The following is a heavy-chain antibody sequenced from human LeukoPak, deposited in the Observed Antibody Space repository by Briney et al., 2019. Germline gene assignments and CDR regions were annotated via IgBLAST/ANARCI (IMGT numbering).Heavy chain of an antibody. Sequence: GGSLRLSCAASGFTFSSYDMHWVRQATGKGLEWVSAIGTAGDTYYPGSVKGRFTISRENAKNSLYLQMNSLRAGDTAVYYCAKSRVVRYFDWLSYWGQGTLVTVSS. D-gene: IGHD3-9*01. CDR1: GFTFSSYD. CDR2: IGTAGDT. CDR3: AKSRVVRYFDWLSY. J-gene: IGHJ4*02. V-gene: IGHV3-13*01.